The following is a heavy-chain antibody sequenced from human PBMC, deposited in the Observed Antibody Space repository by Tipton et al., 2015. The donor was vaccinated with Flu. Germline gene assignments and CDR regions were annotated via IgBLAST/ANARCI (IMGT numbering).Heavy chain of an antibody. D-gene: IGHD3-10*02. CDR3: ARLSYYDVDLKNFYFDY. CDR1: SGSIRSTNYF. CDR2: IYPSGTP. Sequence: GLVKPSETLSLTCTVSSGSIRSTNYFCAWIRQPPGKRLELIGSIYPSGTPYYNPSLKSRVTISVDTSKSPFSQKLRSVTAADTAVYYCARLSYYDVDLKNFYFDYWGQGALVTVSS. V-gene: IGHV4-39*01. J-gene: IGHJ4*02.